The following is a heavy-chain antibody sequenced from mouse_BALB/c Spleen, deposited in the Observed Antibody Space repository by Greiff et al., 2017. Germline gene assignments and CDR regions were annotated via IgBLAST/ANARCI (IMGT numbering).Heavy chain of an antibody. J-gene: IGHJ2*01. D-gene: IGHD4-1*02. V-gene: IGHV5-4*02. CDR1: GFTFSDYY. Sequence: EVMLVESGGGLVKPGGSLKLSCAASGFTFSDYYMYWVRQTPEKRLEWVATISDGGSYTYYPDSVKGRFTISRDNAKNNLYLQMSSLKSEDTAMYYCARGQLGYYFDYRGEGTTLTVSS. CDR3: ARGQLGYYFDY. CDR2: ISDGGSYT.